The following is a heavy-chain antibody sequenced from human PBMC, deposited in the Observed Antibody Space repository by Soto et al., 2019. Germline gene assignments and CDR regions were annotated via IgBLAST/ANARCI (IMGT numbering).Heavy chain of an antibody. CDR3: ARVHGSGSYPAEYFQH. Sequence: QVQLVESGGGVVQPGRSLRLSCAASGFTFSSYAMHWLRQAPGKGLEWVAVISYDGSNKYYAESVKGRFTISRDNSKNTLYLQMNSLRAEDTAVYYCARVHGSGSYPAEYFQHWGQGTLVTVSS. CDR1: GFTFSSYA. V-gene: IGHV3-30-3*01. CDR2: ISYDGSNK. D-gene: IGHD3-10*01. J-gene: IGHJ1*01.